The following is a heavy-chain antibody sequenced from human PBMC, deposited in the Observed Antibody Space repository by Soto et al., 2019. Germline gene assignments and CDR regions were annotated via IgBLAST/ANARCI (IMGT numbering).Heavy chain of an antibody. J-gene: IGHJ6*02. CDR2: VYRTGAT. V-gene: IGHV4-30-2*06. Sequence: QLQLQESGSGLVETAQTLSLTCIVSGDSISSGGFPWTWIRQSTGKGLEWIGYVYRTGATSYNPSLESRASISVDPSRNQFSLKVMSVTPADSAVYFCARDSYAMSSFALDVWGRGTAVTVSS. CDR3: ARDSYAMSSFALDV. D-gene: IGHD2-2*01. CDR1: GDSISSGGFP.